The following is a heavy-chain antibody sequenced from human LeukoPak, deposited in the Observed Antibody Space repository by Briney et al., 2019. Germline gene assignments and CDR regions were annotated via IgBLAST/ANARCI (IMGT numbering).Heavy chain of an antibody. J-gene: IGHJ4*02. CDR3: ARVSDCSGGRCHDS. CDR2: INHSGSA. D-gene: IGHD2-15*01. CDR1: GGSFSGYY. V-gene: IGHV4-34*01. Sequence: SETLSLTCAVYGGSFSGYYWSWIRQPPGKGLEWIGEINHSGSANYNPSLKSRVTISVDTSKKQFSLKLSSVTAADTAVYYCARVSDCSGGRCHDSWGQGTLVTVSS.